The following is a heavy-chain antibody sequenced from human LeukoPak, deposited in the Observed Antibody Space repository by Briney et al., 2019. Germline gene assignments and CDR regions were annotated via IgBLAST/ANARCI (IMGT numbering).Heavy chain of an antibody. CDR1: GGSISSGSYY. Sequence: SETLSLTCTVSGGSISSGSYYWGWIRQPPGKGLEWIGSIYYRGSTYYNPSLKSRITISVDTSKNQFSLQLSSVTAAATAVYYCARQGSHYNLILGWGRGTLVTVSS. D-gene: IGHD1-26*01. J-gene: IGHJ4*02. CDR3: ARQGSHYNLILG. V-gene: IGHV4-39*01. CDR2: IYYRGST.